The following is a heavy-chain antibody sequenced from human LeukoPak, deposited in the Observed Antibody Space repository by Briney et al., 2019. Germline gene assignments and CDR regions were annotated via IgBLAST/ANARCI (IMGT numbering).Heavy chain of an antibody. CDR2: VRWWGEKT. J-gene: IGHJ4*02. Sequence: SLRHSCSTSGLPLSCSIRTSVPQAQGRGLEWVPPVRWWGEKTYYAASEKGRFTISRENSKATLYLQMNRLRAEDTALYYCARDFYDSTGFYYDYWGQGTLVTVSS. V-gene: IGHV3-23*01. CDR1: GLPLSCSI. CDR3: ARDFYDSTGFYYDY. D-gene: IGHD3-22*01.